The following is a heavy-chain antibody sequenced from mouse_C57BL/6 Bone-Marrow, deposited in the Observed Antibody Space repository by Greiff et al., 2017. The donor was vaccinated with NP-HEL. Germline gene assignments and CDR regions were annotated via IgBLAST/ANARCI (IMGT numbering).Heavy chain of an antibody. CDR3: ARWGLLTGTDY. V-gene: IGHV1-64*01. CDR1: GYTFTSYW. Sequence: QVQLKQPGAELVKPGASVKLSCKASGYTFTSYWMHWVKQRPGQGLEWIGMIHPNSGSTNYNEKFKSKATLTVDKSSSTAYMQLSSLTSEDSAVYYCARWGLLTGTDYWGQGTTLTVSS. J-gene: IGHJ2*01. D-gene: IGHD4-1*01. CDR2: IHPNSGST.